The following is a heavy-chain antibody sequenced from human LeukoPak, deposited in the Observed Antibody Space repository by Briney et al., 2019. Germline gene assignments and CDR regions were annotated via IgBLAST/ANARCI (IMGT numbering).Heavy chain of an antibody. V-gene: IGHV3-13*01. Sequence: GGSLRLSCEASGFTFFSYDLHWVRRLPGKGLEWVSTIGTAGDTNYLGSAKGRFTISRENANNSLYLQMNSLRAGDTAVYYCARGYYYYGMDLWGQGTTVTVSS. J-gene: IGHJ6*02. CDR3: ARGYYYYGMDL. CDR2: IGTAGDT. CDR1: GFTFFSYD. D-gene: IGHD1-14*01.